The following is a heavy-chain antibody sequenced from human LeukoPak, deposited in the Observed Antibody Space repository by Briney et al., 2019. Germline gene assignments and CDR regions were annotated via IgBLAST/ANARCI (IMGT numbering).Heavy chain of an antibody. CDR3: ARNAGKHYKSSHP. V-gene: IGHV4-59*01. CDR1: GDSMNEYY. CDR2: VYYSGST. D-gene: IGHD1-14*01. Sequence: SETLSLTCTVSGDSMNEYYWSWVRQPPGQGLEWIGYVYYSGSTTYNPSLKSRVNITIDTSKNQFSLTLTSVTAADTAMYYCARNAGKHYKSSHPRAQAPVVSVSS. J-gene: IGHJ5*02.